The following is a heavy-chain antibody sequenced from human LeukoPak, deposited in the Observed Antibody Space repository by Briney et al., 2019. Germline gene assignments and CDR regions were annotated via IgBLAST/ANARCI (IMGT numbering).Heavy chain of an antibody. Sequence: SETLSLTCTVSGDSISSRSYYWDWIRQPPGKGLEWIGSVYYSGSTYYNPSLKSRVTISVDTSKNQFSLKLSSVTAADTAVYYCARLIAARPSFYFDYWGQGTLVTVSS. J-gene: IGHJ4*02. V-gene: IGHV4-39*01. CDR1: GDSISSRSYY. CDR3: ARLIAARPSFYFDY. CDR2: VYYSGST. D-gene: IGHD6-6*01.